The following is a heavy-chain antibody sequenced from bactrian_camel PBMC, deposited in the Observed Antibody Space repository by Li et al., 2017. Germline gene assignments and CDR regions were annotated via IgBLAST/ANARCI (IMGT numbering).Heavy chain of an antibody. V-gene: IGHV3S63*01. Sequence: HVQLVESGGGVVQAGGSLRLSCLALYFPCDTNNRMGWFRQVPGKEREGVARIATGSGNTYYADSVKGRFTISQDSAKNTVYLQMNNLQPEDTATYYCAEGRGSRGEHCYSLNYRGQGTQVTVS. CDR2: IATGSGNT. CDR1: YFPCDTNNR. D-gene: IGHD6*01. CDR3: AEGRGSRGEHCYSLNY. J-gene: IGHJ4*01.